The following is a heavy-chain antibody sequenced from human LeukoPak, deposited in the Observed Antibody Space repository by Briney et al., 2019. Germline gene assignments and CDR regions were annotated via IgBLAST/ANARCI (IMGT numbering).Heavy chain of an antibody. V-gene: IGHV3-7*03. CDR2: IKQDGSEK. Sequence: GGSLRLSCAASGFTFSSYWMSWVRQAPGKGLEWVANIKQDGSEKYYVDSVKGRFTISRDNAKNSLYLQMNSLRAKDTALYYCAKDSSSWPGNWFDPWGQGTLVTVSS. J-gene: IGHJ5*02. CDR3: AKDSSSWPGNWFDP. D-gene: IGHD6-13*01. CDR1: GFTFSSYW.